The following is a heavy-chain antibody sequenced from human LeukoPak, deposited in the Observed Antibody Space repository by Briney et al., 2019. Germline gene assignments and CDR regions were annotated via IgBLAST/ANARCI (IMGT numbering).Heavy chain of an antibody. CDR2: IWYDGSNK. J-gene: IGHJ4*02. V-gene: IGHV3-33*06. Sequence: PGRSLRLSCAASGFTFSSYGMYWVRQAPGKGLEWVAVIWYDGSNKYYADSVKGRFTISRDNSKNTLYLQMNSLRVEDTAVYYCAKGPLADDAVDQGNFDYWGQGTLVTVSS. CDR1: GFTFSSYG. CDR3: AKGPLADDAVDQGNFDY. D-gene: IGHD6-19*01.